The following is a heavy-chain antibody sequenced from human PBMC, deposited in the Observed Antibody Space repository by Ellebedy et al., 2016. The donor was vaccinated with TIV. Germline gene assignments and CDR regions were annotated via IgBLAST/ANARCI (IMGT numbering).Heavy chain of an antibody. CDR2: MNPNSGYT. D-gene: IGHD1-26*01. V-gene: IGHV1-8*01. Sequence: AASVKVSCKASGDTFTRYGFNWVRQAAGLGLEWVGWMNPNSGYTGSAQKFQGRVTMTRDTSRSTAYMELSSLRSDDTAVYYCVRVMGAIDFWGQGTLVTVSS. J-gene: IGHJ4*02. CDR3: VRVMGAIDF. CDR1: GDTFTRYG.